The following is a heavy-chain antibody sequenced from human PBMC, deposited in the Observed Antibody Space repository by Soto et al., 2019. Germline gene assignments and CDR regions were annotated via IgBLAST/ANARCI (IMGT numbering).Heavy chain of an antibody. Sequence: GESLKISCKGSGYTFIGWVRQMPGKGLEWMGIIYPGDSDTRYSPSFQGRVTISADKSINTAYLYWSSLKASDTATYYCATGRVAVKGGYDHWGQGTLVTVSS. J-gene: IGHJ4*02. CDR3: ATGRVAVKGGYDH. V-gene: IGHV5-51*01. CDR2: IYPGDSDT. D-gene: IGHD6-19*01. CDR1: GYTF.